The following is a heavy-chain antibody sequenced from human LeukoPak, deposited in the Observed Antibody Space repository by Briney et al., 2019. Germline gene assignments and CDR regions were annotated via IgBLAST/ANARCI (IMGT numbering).Heavy chain of an antibody. CDR3: ASYAGSDSSSWSLDY. J-gene: IGHJ4*02. CDR1: GGTFSSYA. CDR2: IIPIFGTA. V-gene: IGHV1-69*01. D-gene: IGHD6-13*01. Sequence: GASVKVSCKASGGTFSSYAISWVRQAPGQGLERMGGIIPIFGTANYAQKFQGRVTITADESTSTAYMELSSLRSEDTAVYYCASYAGSDSSSWSLDYWGQGTLVTVSS.